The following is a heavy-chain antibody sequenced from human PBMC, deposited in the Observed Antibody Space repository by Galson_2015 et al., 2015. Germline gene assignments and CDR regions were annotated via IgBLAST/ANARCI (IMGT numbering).Heavy chain of an antibody. CDR3: ARINRGYYWGGFDY. J-gene: IGHJ4*02. V-gene: IGHV2-70*01. CDR1: GFSLSTSGMC. Sequence: PALVKPTQTLTLTCTFSGFSLSTSGMCVSWIRQPPGKALEWLALIDWDDDKYYSTSLKTRLTISKDTSKNQVVLTMTNMDPVDTATYYCARINRGYYWGGFDYWGQGTLVTVSS. CDR2: IDWDDDK. D-gene: IGHD3-22*01.